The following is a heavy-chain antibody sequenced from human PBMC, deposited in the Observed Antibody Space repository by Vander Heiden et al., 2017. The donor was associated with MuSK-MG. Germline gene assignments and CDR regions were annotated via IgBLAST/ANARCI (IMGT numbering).Heavy chain of an antibody. V-gene: IGHV3-33*01. CDR3: ARLYSSGWHLDY. CDR2: IWYDGSNK. Sequence: QVQLVESGGGVVQPGRSLRLSCAASGFPFSSYGMHWVRQAPGKGLEWVAVIWYDGSNKYYADSVKGRFTISRDNSKNTLYLQMNSLRAEDTAVYYCARLYSSGWHLDYWGQGTLVTVSS. D-gene: IGHD6-19*01. CDR1: GFPFSSYG. J-gene: IGHJ4*02.